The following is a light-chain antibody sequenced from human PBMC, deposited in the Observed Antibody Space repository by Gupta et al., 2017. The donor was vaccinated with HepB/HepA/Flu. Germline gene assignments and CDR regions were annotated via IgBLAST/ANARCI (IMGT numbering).Light chain of an antibody. CDR1: HDISND. CDR3: QHDDDLLFT. V-gene: IGKV1-33*01. J-gene: IGKJ3*01. CDR2: DAS. Sequence: DIKMTQSPSSLSASIGDRVTISCQASHDISNDLNWFQQRPGKAPKLLIYDASNLETGVPSRFGGGGSGTDFTFTITSRQPEDFATYYCQHDDDLLFTFGHGTTVDV.